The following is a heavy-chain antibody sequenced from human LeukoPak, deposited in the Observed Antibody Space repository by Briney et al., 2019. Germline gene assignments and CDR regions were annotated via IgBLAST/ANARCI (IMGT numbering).Heavy chain of an antibody. CDR1: GFTFSSYG. V-gene: IGHV3-33*01. CDR3: AIVGRAYSSSWYYYYYYYYGMDV. CDR2: IWYDGSNK. D-gene: IGHD6-13*01. J-gene: IGHJ6*02. Sequence: GRSLRLSCAASGFTFSSYGMHWVRQAPGKGLEWVAVIWYDGSNKYYADSVKGRFTISRDNSKNTLYLQMNSLRAEDTAVYYCAIVGRAYSSSWYYYYYYYYGMDVWGQGTTVTVSS.